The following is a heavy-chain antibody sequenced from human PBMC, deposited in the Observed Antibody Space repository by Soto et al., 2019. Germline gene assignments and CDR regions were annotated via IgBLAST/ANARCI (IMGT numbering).Heavy chain of an antibody. CDR2: MHRNGGST. V-gene: IGHV3-20*04. J-gene: IGHJ5*01. D-gene: IGHD4-17*01. CDR3: ARDHRWGYEYGDYGDS. Sequence: EVQLVESGGGVIRPGGSLRLACAVSGFSLDEYGMSWVRQAPGKALEWVSGMHRNGGSTGYADSVKGRFTISRDDAKNSLYLQMNSLRAEDTAFYYCARDHRWGYEYGDYGDSWGHGTLVTVSS. CDR1: GFSLDEYG.